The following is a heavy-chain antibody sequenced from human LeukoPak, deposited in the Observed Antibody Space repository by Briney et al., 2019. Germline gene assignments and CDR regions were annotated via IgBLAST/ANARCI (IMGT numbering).Heavy chain of an antibody. D-gene: IGHD6-13*01. CDR3: AKVAAAGFDY. V-gene: IGHV3-30*02. Sequence: GGSLRLSCAATGFTFSSYGMHWVRQAPGKGLEWVAFIRYDGSNTYYADSVKGRFTISRDNSKNTLYLQMNSLRAEDTAVYYCAKVAAAGFDYWGQGTLVTVSS. J-gene: IGHJ4*02. CDR2: IRYDGSNT. CDR1: GFTFSSYG.